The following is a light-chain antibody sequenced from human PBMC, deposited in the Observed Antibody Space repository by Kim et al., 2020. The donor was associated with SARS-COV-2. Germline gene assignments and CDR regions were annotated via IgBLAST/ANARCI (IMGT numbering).Light chain of an antibody. CDR3: QQSYTTPYT. CDR1: QSISGY. Sequence: DIQMTQSPSSLSASIGDRVTITCRASQSISGYLNWYQQKQGKAPKVLISGASSLQSGVPSRFRGSVYGTDFTFTISSLQPEDFATYYCQQSYTTPYTFGQGTKLEI. V-gene: IGKV1-39*01. CDR2: GAS. J-gene: IGKJ2*01.